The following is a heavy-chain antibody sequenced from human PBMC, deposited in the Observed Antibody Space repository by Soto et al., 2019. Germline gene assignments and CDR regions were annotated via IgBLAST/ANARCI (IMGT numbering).Heavy chain of an antibody. J-gene: IGHJ4*02. V-gene: IGHV3-30*18. CDR3: AKIWTPYYDSSGYSVDY. D-gene: IGHD3-22*01. CDR2: ISYDGSNK. CDR1: GFTFSSYG. Sequence: PGGSLRLSCAASGFTFSSYGMHWVRQAPGKGLEWVAVISYDGSNKYYADSVKGRFTISRDNSKNTLYLQMNSLRAEDTAVYYCAKIWTPYYDSSGYSVDYWGQGTLVTVSS.